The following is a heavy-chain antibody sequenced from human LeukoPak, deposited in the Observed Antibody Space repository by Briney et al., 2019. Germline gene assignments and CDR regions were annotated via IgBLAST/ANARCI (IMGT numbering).Heavy chain of an antibody. CDR3: ASDIVVVPAAHPDAFDI. CDR2: ISSSSSYI. D-gene: IGHD2-2*01. CDR1: GFTFSSYS. Sequence: GGSLRLSCAASGFTFSSYSMNWVRQAPGKGLEWVSSISSSSSYIYYADSVKGRFTISRDNAKTSLYLQMNSLRAEDTAVYYCASDIVVVPAAHPDAFDIWGQRTMVTVSS. V-gene: IGHV3-21*01. J-gene: IGHJ3*02.